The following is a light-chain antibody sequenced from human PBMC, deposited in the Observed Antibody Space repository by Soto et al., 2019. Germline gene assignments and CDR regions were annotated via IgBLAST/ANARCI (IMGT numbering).Light chain of an antibody. J-gene: IGLJ3*02. CDR2: EVS. V-gene: IGLV2-14*01. Sequence: QSALTQPASVSGSPGQSITISCTGTSSDVGGYNNVSWYQQHPGKAPKLLIYEVSNRPSGVSNRFSGSKSGNTASLTISGLQAEDEADYYCSSYTRSSTWVFGGGTKLTGL. CDR1: SSDVGGYNN. CDR3: SSYTRSSTWV.